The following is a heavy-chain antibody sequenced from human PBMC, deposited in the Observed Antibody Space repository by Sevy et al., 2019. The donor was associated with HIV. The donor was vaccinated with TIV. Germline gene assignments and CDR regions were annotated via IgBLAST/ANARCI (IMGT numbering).Heavy chain of an antibody. J-gene: IGHJ4*02. D-gene: IGHD3-16*01. V-gene: IGHV3-74*01. CDR2: IMGDGSRR. CDR3: ARDPFGGYYFDH. CDR1: GFDFSTYW. Sequence: GGSLRLSCAAPGFDFSTYWMHWVRQAPGKGLVWVSRIMGDGSRRSHADSVKGRFTISRDNAKNTLYLQMNSLRAEDTALYFCARDPFGGYYFDHWGPGTLVTVSS.